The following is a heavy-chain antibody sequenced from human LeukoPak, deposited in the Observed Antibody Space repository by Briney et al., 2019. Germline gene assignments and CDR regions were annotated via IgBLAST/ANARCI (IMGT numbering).Heavy chain of an antibody. CDR3: ARSPAYCGGDCPTGGAFDI. CDR2: IYYSGST. J-gene: IGHJ3*02. V-gene: IGHV4-39*01. CDR1: GGSISSSSHY. Sequence: PSETLSLTCAVSGGSISSSSHYWGWIRQPPGKGLEWIGTIYYSGSTYYNPSLKSRVTISVDTSKNQFSLKLSSVTAAEKAVYYCARSPAYCGGDCPTGGAFDIWGQGTMVTVSS. D-gene: IGHD2-21*02.